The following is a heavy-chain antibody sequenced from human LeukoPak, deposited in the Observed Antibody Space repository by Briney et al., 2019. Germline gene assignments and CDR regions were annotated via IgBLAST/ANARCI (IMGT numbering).Heavy chain of an antibody. Sequence: PSETLSLTCAVSGYSISSGYYWGWIRQLPGKGLEWIGSIYHSGSTYYNPSLKRRVTISVDTSKNQSSLKLSSVTAADTAVYYCARLIAAAGILGYWGQGTLVTVSS. V-gene: IGHV4-38-2*01. CDR3: ARLIAAAGILGY. CDR2: IYHSGST. D-gene: IGHD6-13*01. CDR1: GYSISSGYY. J-gene: IGHJ4*02.